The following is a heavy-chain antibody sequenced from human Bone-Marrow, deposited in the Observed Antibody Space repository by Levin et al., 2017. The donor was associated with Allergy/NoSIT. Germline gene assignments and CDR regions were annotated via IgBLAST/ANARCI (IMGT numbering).Heavy chain of an antibody. Sequence: PSETLSLTCAASGFVFSSYWMSWVRQAPGKGLEWVASINQDGSEQHYVDSVKGRFTISRDNAKTSLWLQLNSLRADDSAVYYCAEDHTANYRSWFDPWGQGTLVTVSS. D-gene: IGHD4/OR15-4a*01. V-gene: IGHV3-7*01. CDR1: GFVFSSYW. J-gene: IGHJ5*02. CDR3: AEDHTANYRSWFDP. CDR2: INQDGSEQ.